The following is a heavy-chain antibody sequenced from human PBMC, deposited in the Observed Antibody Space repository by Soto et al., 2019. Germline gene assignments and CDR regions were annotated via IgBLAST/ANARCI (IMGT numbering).Heavy chain of an antibody. D-gene: IGHD6-13*01. CDR1: GDSITSSSYY. CDR3: ARVFSDSSSFFDP. J-gene: IGHJ5*02. CDR2: IYYSGST. V-gene: IGHV4-39*07. Sequence: SETLSLTCTVSGDSITSSSYYWGWIRQPPGKGLEWIGSIYYSGSTYYNPSLNSRVTISVDTSKNQFSLKLSSVTAADTAVYYCARVFSDSSSFFDPWGQGTLVTVSS.